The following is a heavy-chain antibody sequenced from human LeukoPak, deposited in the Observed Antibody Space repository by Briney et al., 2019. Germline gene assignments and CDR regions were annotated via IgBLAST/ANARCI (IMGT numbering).Heavy chain of an antibody. D-gene: IGHD5-24*01. CDR3: ARGRPQSSVYDY. Sequence: GGSLRLSCAASGFIVSTTFLTWVRQAPGKGLEWVSVIVTDGSAFYADSVKGRFTISRDSSKNTLYLQMNSLRAEDTAVCYCARGRPQSSVYDYWGQGTLVTVSS. CDR1: GFIVSTTF. J-gene: IGHJ4*02. V-gene: IGHV3-53*01. CDR2: IVTDGSA.